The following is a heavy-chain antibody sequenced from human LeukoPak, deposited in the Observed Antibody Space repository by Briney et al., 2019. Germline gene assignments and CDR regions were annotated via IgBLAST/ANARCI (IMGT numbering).Heavy chain of an antibody. D-gene: IGHD3-10*01. J-gene: IGHJ3*02. CDR1: GYTYTTYY. CDR3: ARAIERFGESPDAFDI. V-gene: IGHV1-46*01. CDR2: INPSGGGT. Sequence: GASVKDSCKASGYTYTTYYIHWVRQPPGQGLAWMGIINPSGGGTSYAQKFQGRVTMTRDTSTSTVYMELSSLRSEDTAVYYCARAIERFGESPDAFDIWGQGTMVTVSS.